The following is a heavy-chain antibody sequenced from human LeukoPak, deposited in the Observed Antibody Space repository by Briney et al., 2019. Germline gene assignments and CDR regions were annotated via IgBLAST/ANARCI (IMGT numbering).Heavy chain of an antibody. CDR2: IYYSGST. CDR3: ATLYGMDV. CDR1: GGSISSHY. J-gene: IGHJ6*04. Sequence: SETLSLTCTVFGGSISSHYWSWIRQPPGKGLEWIGYIYYSGSTNYNPSLKSRVTISVDTSKNQFSLKLSSVTAADTAVYYCATLYGMDVWGKGTTVTVSS. V-gene: IGHV4-59*11.